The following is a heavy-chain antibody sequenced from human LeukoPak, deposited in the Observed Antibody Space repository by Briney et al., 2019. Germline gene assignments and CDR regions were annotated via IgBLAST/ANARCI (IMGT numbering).Heavy chain of an antibody. D-gene: IGHD6-13*01. CDR1: GFTFSSYS. V-gene: IGHV3-21*01. CDR3: ARVPVWYSSSWYGDY. J-gene: IGHJ4*02. Sequence: PGGSLRLSCAASGFTFSSYSMNWVRQAPGKGLEWVSSISSSSSYIYYADSVKGRFTISRDNSKNTLYLQMNSPRAEDTAVYYCARVPVWYSSSWYGDYWGQGTLVTVSS. CDR2: ISSSSSYI.